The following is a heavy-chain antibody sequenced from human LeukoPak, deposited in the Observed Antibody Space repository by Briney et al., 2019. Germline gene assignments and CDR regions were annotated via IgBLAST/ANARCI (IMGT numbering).Heavy chain of an antibody. D-gene: IGHD4-17*01. V-gene: IGHV1-69*05. CDR1: GGTFSSYA. CDR3: AREPGGGDYGYLGY. Sequence: APVKVSCKASGGTFSSYAISWVRQAPGQGLEWMGRIIPIFGTANYAQKFQGRVTITTDESTSTAYMELSSLRSEDTAVYYCAREPGGGDYGYLGYWGQGTLVTVSS. J-gene: IGHJ4*02. CDR2: IIPIFGTA.